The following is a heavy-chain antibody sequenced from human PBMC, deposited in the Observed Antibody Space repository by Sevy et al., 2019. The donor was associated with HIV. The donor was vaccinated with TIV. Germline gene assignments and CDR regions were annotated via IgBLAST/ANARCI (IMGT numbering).Heavy chain of an antibody. CDR1: GFTFSRNG. CDR3: AKESGSDWYFDY. D-gene: IGHD2-21*01. V-gene: IGHV3-33*06. Sequence: GGSLRLSCAASGFTFSRNGMHWVRQAPGKGLEWVAGIFYDGNYKYYADSVKGRFSISRDNSENTLYVQMDSLRVEDTAVYYCAKESGSDWYFDYWGHGTLVTVSS. CDR2: IFYDGNYK. J-gene: IGHJ4*01.